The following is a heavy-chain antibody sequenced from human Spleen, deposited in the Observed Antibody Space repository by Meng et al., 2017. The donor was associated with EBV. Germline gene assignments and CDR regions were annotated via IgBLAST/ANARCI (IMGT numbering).Heavy chain of an antibody. CDR2: INTNTGNP. D-gene: IGHD5-12*01. J-gene: IGHJ4*02. CDR1: GYSFTNYA. Sequence: QVKLVQSRSEWEETGASGRVSCKTSGYSFTNYAMSWLRQAPGQGLEWMGWINTNTGNPTYVQGFTGRFVFSLDTSVSTAYLRITSLKAEDTAVYYCAKSGGGYSGYYYFDYWGQGTLVTASS. CDR3: AKSGGGYSGYYYFDY. V-gene: IGHV7-4-1*02.